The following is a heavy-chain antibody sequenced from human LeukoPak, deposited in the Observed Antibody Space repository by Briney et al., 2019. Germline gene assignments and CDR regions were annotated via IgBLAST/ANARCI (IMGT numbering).Heavy chain of an antibody. V-gene: IGHV1-69*06. CDR2: IIPIFGTA. Sequence: SVKVSCKASGGTFSSYAISWVRQAPGQGLEWMGGIIPIFGTANYAQKFQGRVTITADKSTSTAYMEPSSLRSEDTAVYYCARARAAAGTLFDYWGQGTLVTVSS. CDR3: ARARAAAGTLFDY. CDR1: GGTFSSYA. J-gene: IGHJ4*02. D-gene: IGHD6-13*01.